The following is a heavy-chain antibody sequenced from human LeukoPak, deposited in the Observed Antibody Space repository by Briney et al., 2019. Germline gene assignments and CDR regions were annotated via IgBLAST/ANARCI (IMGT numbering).Heavy chain of an antibody. CDR3: ARDLWHYYDSSGYSSDY. D-gene: IGHD3-22*01. V-gene: IGHV1-69*13. CDR1: GGTFSSYA. CDR2: IIPIFGTA. Sequence: GASVKVSCKASGGTFSSYAISWVRQAPGQGLEWMGGIIPIFGTANYAQKFQGRVTITADESTSTAYMELSSLRSEDTAVYYRARDLWHYYDSSGYSSDYWGQGTLVTVSS. J-gene: IGHJ4*02.